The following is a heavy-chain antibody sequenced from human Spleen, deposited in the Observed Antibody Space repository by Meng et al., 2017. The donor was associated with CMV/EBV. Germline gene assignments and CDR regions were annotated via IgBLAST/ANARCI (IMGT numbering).Heavy chain of an antibody. Sequence: GGSLRLSCAASRFIFSDYSMTWIRQAPGKGLEWVSVINNGGDNTYYADSVKGRFTISRDNSKNTLFLQMNSLRAEDTAVYYCAKELKTREDLQWLLSYYYYGMDVWGQGTTVTVSS. CDR1: RFIFSDYS. CDR3: AKELKTREDLQWLLSYYYYGMDV. D-gene: IGHD3-3*01. V-gene: IGHV3-23*01. J-gene: IGHJ6*02. CDR2: INNGGDNT.